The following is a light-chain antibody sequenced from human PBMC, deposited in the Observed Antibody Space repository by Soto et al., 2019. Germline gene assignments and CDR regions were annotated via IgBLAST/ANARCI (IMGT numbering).Light chain of an antibody. CDR2: EGI. CDR3: CSYVGATTYV. CDR1: SSTVGGVSV. J-gene: IGLJ1*01. Sequence: QSVLTQPASVCGARGQSITISCTGTSSTVGGVSVVSCYQQHPGKAPKVIIYEGIKRPSGVSNRFSGSSSGSTASLTISGVQAEDEADYYCCSYVGATTYVFGTGTKVTVL. V-gene: IGLV2-23*01.